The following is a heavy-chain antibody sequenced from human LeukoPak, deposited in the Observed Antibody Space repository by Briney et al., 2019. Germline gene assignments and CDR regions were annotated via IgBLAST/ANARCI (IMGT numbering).Heavy chain of an antibody. CDR2: ISGSGGST. J-gene: IGHJ4*02. CDR3: AKNRDYYTTHDY. D-gene: IGHD3-22*01. CDR1: GFTFSSYA. Sequence: GGSLRLSCAASGFTFSSYAMSWVRQAPGKGLEWVSAISGSGGSTYYADSVKGRFTISRDNSKSTLYLQMNSLRAEDTAVYYCAKNRDYYTTHDYWGQGTLVTVSS. V-gene: IGHV3-23*01.